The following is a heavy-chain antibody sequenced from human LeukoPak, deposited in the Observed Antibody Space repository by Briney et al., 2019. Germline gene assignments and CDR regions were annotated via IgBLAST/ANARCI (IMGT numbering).Heavy chain of an antibody. J-gene: IGHJ4*02. D-gene: IGHD2-2*01. CDR2: IYYSGST. Sequence: PSQTLSLTCTVSGGSISSGDYYWSWIRQPPGKGLEWIGYIYYSGSTYYNPSLKSRVTISVDTSKNQFSLKLSFVTAADTAVYYCARDISIPTENIVVVPAASLDWGQGTLVTVSS. CDR3: ARDISIPTENIVVVPAASLD. CDR1: GGSISSGDYY. V-gene: IGHV4-30-4*08.